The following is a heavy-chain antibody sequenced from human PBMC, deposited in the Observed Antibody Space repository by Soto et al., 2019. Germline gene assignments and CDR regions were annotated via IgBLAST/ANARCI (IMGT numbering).Heavy chain of an antibody. CDR1: GYTLTSHH. CDR2: INPANGVA. J-gene: IGHJ3*02. V-gene: IGHV1-46*01. Sequence: QVHLVHSGAEVKKPGASMKVSCTASGYTLTSHHVHWVRQAPGRRLEWVGSINPANGVAQYTARFQGRVIMTRDTSTSTVSMELRGLPSEDTAIFYCARGGGVGLDGSAAFAIWGQGTVVTVSS. D-gene: IGHD1-1*01. CDR3: ARGGGVGLDGSAAFAI.